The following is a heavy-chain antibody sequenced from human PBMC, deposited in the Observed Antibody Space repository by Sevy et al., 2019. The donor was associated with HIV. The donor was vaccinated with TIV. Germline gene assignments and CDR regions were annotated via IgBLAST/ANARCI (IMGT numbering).Heavy chain of an antibody. V-gene: IGHV3-30*18. J-gene: IGHJ5*02. CDR1: GFSFSTYG. CDR3: AKSALAVAATYLTDH. CDR2: ITYDASNT. Sequence: GGSLRLSCAASGFSFSTYGMHWVRQAPGKGLEWVAVITYDASNTYYADSVKGRVTISRDNSKNTLYLQMERLRAEDTAVYYCAKSALAVAATYLTDHWGQGTLVTVSS. D-gene: IGHD6-19*01.